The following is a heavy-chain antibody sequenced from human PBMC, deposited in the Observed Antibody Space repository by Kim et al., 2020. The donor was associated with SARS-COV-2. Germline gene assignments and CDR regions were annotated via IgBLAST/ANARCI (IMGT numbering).Heavy chain of an antibody. J-gene: IGHJ4*02. V-gene: IGHV3-30*02. Sequence: SVQGRFTISRDNSKNTLYLQMNSLRAEDTAVYYCAKDLTMVRGVITYFDYWGQGTLVTVSS. D-gene: IGHD3-10*01. CDR3: AKDLTMVRGVITYFDY.